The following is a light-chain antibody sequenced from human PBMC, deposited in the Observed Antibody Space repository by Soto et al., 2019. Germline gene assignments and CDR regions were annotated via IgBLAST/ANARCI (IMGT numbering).Light chain of an antibody. V-gene: IGKV3-11*01. CDR3: QQRSSWPPTIT. CDR1: QSVSSY. J-gene: IGKJ5*01. Sequence: EIVLTQSPATLSSFPGDRVTLSCRASQSVSSYLAWYQQKPGQAPRLLIYDASNRATGIPARFSGSGSGTDFTLTISSLEPEDSAVYYCQQRSSWPPTITFGQGTRLEIK. CDR2: DAS.